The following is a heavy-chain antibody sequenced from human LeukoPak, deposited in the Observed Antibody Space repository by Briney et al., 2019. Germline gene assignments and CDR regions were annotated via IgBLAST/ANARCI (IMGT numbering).Heavy chain of an antibody. CDR1: GFTFSSYG. CDR2: IGGSGSET. Sequence: GGSLRLTCSASGFTFSSYGMIWVRQPPGKGLEWVSGIGGSGSETSYADSVKGSFTTSRDNSKKTLCLKMDSLGVEDTAKYYCVKRGVDPWGQGTLVIVSA. CDR3: VKRGVDP. J-gene: IGHJ5*02. V-gene: IGHV3-23*01. D-gene: IGHD2-15*01.